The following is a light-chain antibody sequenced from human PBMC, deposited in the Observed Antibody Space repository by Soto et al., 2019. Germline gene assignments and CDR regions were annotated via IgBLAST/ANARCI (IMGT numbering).Light chain of an antibody. CDR2: EVT. J-gene: IGLJ2*01. Sequence: QSALTQPASVSGSPGQSIAISCTGTSSDVGGYGYVSWYQQHPDKAPKLMIYEVTKRPSGVSNRFSGSKSGNTASLTISGLQPEDEADYYCSSYTSSSTVVFGGGTKLTVL. V-gene: IGLV2-14*01. CDR3: SSYTSSSTVV. CDR1: SSDVGGYGY.